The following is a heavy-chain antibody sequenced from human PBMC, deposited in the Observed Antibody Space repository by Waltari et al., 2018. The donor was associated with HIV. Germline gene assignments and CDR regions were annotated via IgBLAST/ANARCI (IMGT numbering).Heavy chain of an antibody. J-gene: IGHJ5*02. V-gene: IGHV7-4-1*02. CDR1: GYIFTTYV. CDR3: AKTYCSSSTCIKGIDGNWFDP. CDR2: INTKTGNP. D-gene: IGHD2-2*01. Sequence: QVQLVQSGSELKKPGASVKVSCKASGYIFTTYVMNWVRQAPGQGLEWMGWINTKTGNPTYAQGFTGRFLFSLDTSVSTAYLQISSLKTEDTAVYYCAKTYCSSSTCIKGIDGNWFDPWGQGTLVTVSS.